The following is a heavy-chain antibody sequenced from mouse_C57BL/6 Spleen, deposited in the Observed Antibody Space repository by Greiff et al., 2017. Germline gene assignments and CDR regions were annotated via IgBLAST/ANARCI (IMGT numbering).Heavy chain of an antibody. J-gene: IGHJ4*01. CDR1: GYTFTDYY. CDR2: INPNNGGT. V-gene: IGHV1-26*01. CDR3: AESLYYYAMDY. Sequence: EVQLQQSGPELVKPGASVKISCKASGYTFTDYYMNWVKQSHGKSLEWIGDINPNNGGTSYNQKFKGKATLTVDKSSSTAYMERRSLTSEDSAVYYCAESLYYYAMDYGGQGTSVTVSS.